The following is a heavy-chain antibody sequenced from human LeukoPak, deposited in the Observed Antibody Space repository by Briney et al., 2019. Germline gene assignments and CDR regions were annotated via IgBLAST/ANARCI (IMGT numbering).Heavy chain of an antibody. CDR1: GGSISSYY. D-gene: IGHD1-26*01. V-gene: IGHV4-4*07. CDR2: LHPIGTT. CDR3: ARGEVGARPYWYFDL. Sequence: SETLSLTCTVSGGSISSYYWSWIRQPAGTGQKWFGGLHPIGTTNYNPSLKSRVPMSVATPKDQFSLELSSVAAADTGVYYCARGEVGARPYWYFDLWGRGTLVTVSS. J-gene: IGHJ2*01.